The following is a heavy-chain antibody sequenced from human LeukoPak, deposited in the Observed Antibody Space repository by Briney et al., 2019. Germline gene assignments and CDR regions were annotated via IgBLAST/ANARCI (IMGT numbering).Heavy chain of an antibody. D-gene: IGHD4-23*01. CDR2: ISSSGSNI. CDR1: VLTFSSYE. Sequence: GGSKRLSCVSPVLTFSSYEMHLIRQATGKGLDWLSYISSSGSNIYNADSVKGRFTISRDNDKNSLYLQMNRLRAEDTAVYYCARDYGGCSPFDYWGQGTLVTVSS. CDR3: ARDYGGCSPFDY. V-gene: IGHV3-48*03. J-gene: IGHJ4*02.